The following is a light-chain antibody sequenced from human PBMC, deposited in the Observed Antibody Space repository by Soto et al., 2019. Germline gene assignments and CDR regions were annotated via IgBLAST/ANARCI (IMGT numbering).Light chain of an antibody. CDR1: QAISSW. CDR3: QQANSFPLT. J-gene: IGKJ4*01. Sequence: DIQMTQSPDAVSASVGDTITITCRASQAISSWVAWYQQKPGQAPKLLVYAASKLQSGVPLRFSGSGSGKDFPLTINTLQPEDFATYYCQQANSFPLTCGGGTRV. CDR2: AAS. V-gene: IGKV1D-12*01.